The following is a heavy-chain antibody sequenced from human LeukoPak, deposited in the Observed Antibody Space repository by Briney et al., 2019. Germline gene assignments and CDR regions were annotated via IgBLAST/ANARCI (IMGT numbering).Heavy chain of an antibody. V-gene: IGHV1-8*01. J-gene: IGHJ6*03. Sequence: GASVKVSCKASGYTFTSYDINWVRQATGQGLEWMGWMNPNSGNTGYAQKFQGRVTMTRNTSISTAYMELSSLRSEDTAVYYCARGALWYYYMDVWGKGTTVTISS. D-gene: IGHD2-21*01. CDR1: GYTFTSYD. CDR3: ARGALWYYYMDV. CDR2: MNPNSGNT.